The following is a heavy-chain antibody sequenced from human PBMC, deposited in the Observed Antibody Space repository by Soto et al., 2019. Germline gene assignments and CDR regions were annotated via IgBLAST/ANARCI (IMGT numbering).Heavy chain of an antibody. CDR1: GVSISSTSYY. CDR2: VYFSGTT. J-gene: IGHJ4*01. CDR3: VCGGSY. D-gene: IGHD2-2*01. V-gene: IGHV4-39*02. Sequence: SETLSLTCTVSGVSISSTSYYWGWIRQPPGKGLEWIGSVYFSGTTYYNPSLKSRVTISVDTSKNHFSLKLSSVTAADTAIYYSVCGGSYWGQGTLVTVSS.